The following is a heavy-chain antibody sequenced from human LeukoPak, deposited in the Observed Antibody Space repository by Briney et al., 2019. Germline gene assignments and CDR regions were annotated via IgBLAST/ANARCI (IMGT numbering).Heavy chain of an antibody. J-gene: IGHJ4*02. CDR2: INPSGGST. D-gene: IGHD6-6*01. CDR1: GYTFTIYY. Sequence: GASVKVSCKASGYTFTIYYMHWVRQAPGQGLEWMGIINPSGGSTSYAQKFQGRVTMTRDMSTSTVYMELSSLRSEDTAVFYCAREGSSHSFDNWGQGTLVTVSS. V-gene: IGHV1-46*01. CDR3: AREGSSHSFDN.